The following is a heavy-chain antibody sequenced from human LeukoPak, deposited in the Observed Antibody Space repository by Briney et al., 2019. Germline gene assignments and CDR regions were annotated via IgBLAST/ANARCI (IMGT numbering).Heavy chain of an antibody. CDR2: IYYSGST. CDR1: GGSISSYY. Sequence: SETLSLTCTVSGGSISSYYWSWIRQPPGKGLEWIGYIYYSGSTNYNPSLKSRVTISVDTSKNQSSLKLSSVTAADTAVYYCASRITMIVEDAFDIWGQGTMVTVSS. J-gene: IGHJ3*02. V-gene: IGHV4-59*01. D-gene: IGHD3-22*01. CDR3: ASRITMIVEDAFDI.